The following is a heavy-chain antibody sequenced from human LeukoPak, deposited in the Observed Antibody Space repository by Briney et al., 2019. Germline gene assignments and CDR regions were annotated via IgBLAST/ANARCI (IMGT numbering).Heavy chain of an antibody. Sequence: GGSLRLSCAASGFTFSNYVMSWVRQAPGKGLEWVSSIRSSGSSTSYADSVKGRFTISRDNSQNTVYLQMNSLGAEDTAVYYCAKDRPPPGSGWYGGDDDWGQGTLVTVSS. V-gene: IGHV3-23*01. J-gene: IGHJ4*02. CDR2: IRSSGSST. CDR3: AKDRPPPGSGWYGGDDD. D-gene: IGHD6-13*01. CDR1: GFTFSNYV.